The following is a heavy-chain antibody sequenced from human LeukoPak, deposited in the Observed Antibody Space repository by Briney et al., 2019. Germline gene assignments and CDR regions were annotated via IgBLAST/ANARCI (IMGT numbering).Heavy chain of an antibody. CDR2: IKEDGSEK. J-gene: IGHJ4*02. CDR1: GFIFSNFW. Sequence: GGSLRLSCAASGFIFSNFWMSWVRQAQGKGLEWVANIKEDGSEKYYVDSVKGRFTISRDNAKNSLYLQMNSLRADDTAVYYCARWAASNDYWGQGTLVTVSS. V-gene: IGHV3-7*05. D-gene: IGHD6-6*01. CDR3: ARWAASNDY.